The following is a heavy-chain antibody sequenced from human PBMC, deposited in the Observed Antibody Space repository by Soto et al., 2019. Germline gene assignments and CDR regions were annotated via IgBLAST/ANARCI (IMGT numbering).Heavy chain of an antibody. D-gene: IGHD3-9*01. CDR2: INHSGST. Sequence: SETLSLTCAVYGGSFSGYYWSWIRQPPGKGLEWIGEINHSGSTNYNPSLKSRVTISVDTSKNQFSLKLSSVTAADTAVYYCARVGSLRYFDWFRYFDYWGQGTLVTVSS. CDR1: GGSFSGYY. J-gene: IGHJ4*02. CDR3: ARVGSLRYFDWFRYFDY. V-gene: IGHV4-34*01.